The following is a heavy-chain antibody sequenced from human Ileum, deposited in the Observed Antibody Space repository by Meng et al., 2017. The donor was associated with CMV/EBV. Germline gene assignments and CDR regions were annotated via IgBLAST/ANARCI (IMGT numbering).Heavy chain of an antibody. CDR1: FTFSTFG. V-gene: IGHV3-30*18. D-gene: IGHD3-3*01. J-gene: IGHJ3*01. CDR2: ISYDGSNI. Sequence: FTFSTFGMNWVRQAPGKGLEWVAVISYDGSNIYYPDSVKGRFTISRDNSKNTLYLQMNSLRAEDTAVYYCAKPTHDFWSGYYDGCDVWGQGTMVTVSS. CDR3: AKPTHDFWSGYYDGCDV.